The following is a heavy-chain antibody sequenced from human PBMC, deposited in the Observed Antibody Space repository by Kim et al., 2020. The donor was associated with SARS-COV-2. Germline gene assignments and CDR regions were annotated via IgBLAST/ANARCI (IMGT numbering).Heavy chain of an antibody. Sequence: GESLKISCKGSGYSFTSYWIGWVRQMPGKGLEWMGIIYPGDSDTRYSPSFQGQVTISADKSISTAYLQWSSLKASDTAMYYCARQQHRSSSWYVLSRLGAGTTRAYYYYGMDVWGQGTTVTVSS. J-gene: IGHJ6*02. D-gene: IGHD6-13*01. CDR1: GYSFTSYW. CDR2: IYPGDSDT. V-gene: IGHV5-51*01. CDR3: ARQQHRSSSWYVLSRLGAGTTRAYYYYGMDV.